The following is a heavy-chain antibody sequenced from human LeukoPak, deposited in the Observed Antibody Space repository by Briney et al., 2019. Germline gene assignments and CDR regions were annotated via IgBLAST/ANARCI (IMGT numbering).Heavy chain of an antibody. CDR1: GFTFSNAW. CDR3: ARDAGGGDCYSCWFDP. J-gene: IGHJ5*02. CDR2: ISNSSHYI. Sequence: GGSLRLSCAASGFTFSNAWMSWVRQAPGKGLEWVSSISNSSHYIYYADSVKGRFTISRDNAKNSVYLQMNSLRAEDTAVYYCARDAGGGDCYSCWFDPWGQGTLVTVSS. V-gene: IGHV3-21*01. D-gene: IGHD2-21*02.